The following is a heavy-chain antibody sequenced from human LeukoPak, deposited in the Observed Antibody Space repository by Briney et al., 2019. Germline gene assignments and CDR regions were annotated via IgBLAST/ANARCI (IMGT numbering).Heavy chain of an antibody. D-gene: IGHD6-25*01. V-gene: IGHV1-69*16. CDR3: ARELSAAAPYYMDV. CDR2: IIPMLRSS. J-gene: IGHJ6*03. Sequence: SVKVSCKASGGTFGGYTISWVRQAPGQGLEWMGGIIPMLRSSTYAQSFQGRLTITTNESTTTVHMELRSLRSEDTAVYYCARELSAAAPYYMDVWGKGTTVTVSS. CDR1: GGTFGGYT.